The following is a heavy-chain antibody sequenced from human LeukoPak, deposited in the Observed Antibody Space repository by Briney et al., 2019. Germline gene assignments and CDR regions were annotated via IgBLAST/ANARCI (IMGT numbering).Heavy chain of an antibody. CDR3: GKGRLGELSL. D-gene: IGHD3-16*02. V-gene: IGHV3-43*02. J-gene: IGHJ4*02. CDR1: GFTFDDYA. CDR2: IRGEGGST. Sequence: GGSLRLSCAASGFTFDDYAMHWVRQAPGKGLEWVSLIRGEGGSTYYVDSVEGRFTISRDNSKNSLYLQMNSLRTEDTALYYCGKGRLGELSLWGQGTLVTVPS.